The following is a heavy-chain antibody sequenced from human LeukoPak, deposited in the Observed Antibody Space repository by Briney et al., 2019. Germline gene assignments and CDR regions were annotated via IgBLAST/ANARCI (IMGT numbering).Heavy chain of an antibody. D-gene: IGHD3-3*01. Sequence: GGSLRLSCAASGFTFSSFAMSWVCQAPGKGLEWVSALSGSGVSTYYADSVRGRFTISRDNSKNTLYLHMNSLRAEDTAVYYCAKDSVNFGVVRSPNWFDPRGQGTLVTVSS. CDR1: GFTFSSFA. J-gene: IGHJ5*02. V-gene: IGHV3-23*01. CDR2: LSGSGVST. CDR3: AKDSVNFGVVRSPNWFDP.